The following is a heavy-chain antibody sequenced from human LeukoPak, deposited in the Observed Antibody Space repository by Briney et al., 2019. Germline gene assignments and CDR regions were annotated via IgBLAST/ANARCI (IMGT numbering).Heavy chain of an antibody. V-gene: IGHV3-7*03. Sequence: GGSLRLSCAASGFTFRDFWMSWVRQAPGKGLEWVASIKRDGSEKNYADSVKGRFTISRDDTKNTLYVQVNSLGTEDTAAYYCAKGSYYDSSGSFYFDYWGQGTLVTVSS. CDR1: GFTFRDFW. D-gene: IGHD3-22*01. CDR3: AKGSYYDSSGSFYFDY. CDR2: IKRDGSEK. J-gene: IGHJ4*02.